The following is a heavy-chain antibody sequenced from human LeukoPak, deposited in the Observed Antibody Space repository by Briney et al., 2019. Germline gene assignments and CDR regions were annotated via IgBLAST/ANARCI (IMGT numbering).Heavy chain of an antibody. D-gene: IGHD6-19*01. CDR3: ARAVAGTLKKNYYYYGMDV. CDR1: GGSISSSSYY. J-gene: IGHJ6*02. Sequence: PSETLSLTCTVSGGSISSSSYYWGWIRQPPGKGLEWIGSIYYSGSTYYNPSLKSRVTISVDTSKNQFSLKLSSVTAADTAVYYCARAVAGTLKKNYYYYGMDVWGQGTTVTVSS. V-gene: IGHV4-39*07. CDR2: IYYSGST.